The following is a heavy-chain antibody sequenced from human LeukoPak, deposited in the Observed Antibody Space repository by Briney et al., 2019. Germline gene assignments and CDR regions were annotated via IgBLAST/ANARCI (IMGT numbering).Heavy chain of an antibody. V-gene: IGHV3-23*01. CDR2: ISGSGGST. Sequence: PGGSLRLSCAASGFTLSSYSMNWVRQAPGKGLEWVSAISGSGGSTYYADSVKGRFTISRDNSKNTLYLQMNSLRAEDTAVYYCAGGLYDSSGYYGGTYGMDVWGQGTTVTVSS. CDR3: AGGLYDSSGYYGGTYGMDV. D-gene: IGHD3-22*01. J-gene: IGHJ6*02. CDR1: GFTLSSYS.